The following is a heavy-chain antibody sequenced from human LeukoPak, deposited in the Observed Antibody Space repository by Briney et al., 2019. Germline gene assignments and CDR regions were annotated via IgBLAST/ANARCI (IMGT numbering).Heavy chain of an antibody. CDR3: ARDFLSESTSGWFDP. J-gene: IGHJ5*02. Sequence: ASVKVSCKASGYTFTGYYMHWVRQAPGQGLEWMGRINPNSGGTNYAQKFQGRVTMTRDTSISTAYMELSRLRSDDTAVYYCARDFLSESTSGWFDPWGQGTLVTVSS. V-gene: IGHV1-2*06. CDR2: INPNSGGT. D-gene: IGHD1-1*01. CDR1: GYTFTGYY.